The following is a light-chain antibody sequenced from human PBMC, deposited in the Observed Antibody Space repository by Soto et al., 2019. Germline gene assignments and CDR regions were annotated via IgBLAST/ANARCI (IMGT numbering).Light chain of an antibody. J-gene: IGKJ3*01. Sequence: SQMTQSPSSVSASVGDTVTLSCQTSHGVSGWLAWYQQKPGKAPTLLIYTVSNLQSGVPYRFSGSGSGTDFSLTITNLQPEDFAPYFCQQDKTFPFTFGPGTKVEVK. V-gene: IGKV1-12*01. CDR1: HGVSGW. CDR3: QQDKTFPFT. CDR2: TVS.